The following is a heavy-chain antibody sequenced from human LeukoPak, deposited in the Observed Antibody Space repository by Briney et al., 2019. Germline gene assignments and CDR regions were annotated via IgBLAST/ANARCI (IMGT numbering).Heavy chain of an antibody. Sequence: PGGSLRLSCAASGFTFSSYAMHWVRQAPGKGLEWVAAISYDGSNKYYADSVKGRFTISRDNSKNTLYLQMNSLSAEDTAVYYCAREAGVIVGATWYFDSWGQGTLATVCS. V-gene: IGHV3-30*04. CDR3: AREAGVIVGATWYFDS. J-gene: IGHJ4*02. D-gene: IGHD1-26*01. CDR1: GFTFSSYA. CDR2: ISYDGSNK.